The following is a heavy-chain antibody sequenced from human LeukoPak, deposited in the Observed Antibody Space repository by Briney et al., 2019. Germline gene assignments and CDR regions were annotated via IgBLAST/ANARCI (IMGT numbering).Heavy chain of an antibody. CDR2: ISWNSDNI. V-gene: IGHV3-9*01. CDR1: GFTFDDYA. CDR3: AKVGSPGIAAAGDF. D-gene: IGHD6-13*01. Sequence: QSGGSLRLSCAASGFTFDDYAMHWVRQAPGKGLEWVSGISWNSDNIGYADSVKGRFTISRDNAKNSLYLQMNSLRAEDTALYYCAKVGSPGIAAAGDFWGQGTLVTVSS. J-gene: IGHJ4*02.